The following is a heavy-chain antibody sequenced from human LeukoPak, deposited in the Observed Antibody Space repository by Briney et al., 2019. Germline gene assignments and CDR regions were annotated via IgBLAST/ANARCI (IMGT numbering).Heavy chain of an antibody. J-gene: IGHJ4*02. Sequence: GASVKVSCKASGYTFTAYYMHWVRQAPGQELEWMGWINPNSGDTKITQKFQGRVTMTRDTSISTAYMELSSLRSDDTAVYYCARGPNYYDSSGFHYRDWGQGTLVTVSS. CDR1: GYTFTAYY. CDR3: ARGPNYYDSSGFHYRD. D-gene: IGHD3-22*01. V-gene: IGHV1-2*02. CDR2: INPNSGDT.